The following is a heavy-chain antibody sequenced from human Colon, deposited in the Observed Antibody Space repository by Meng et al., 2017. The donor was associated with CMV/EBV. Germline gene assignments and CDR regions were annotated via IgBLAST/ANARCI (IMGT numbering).Heavy chain of an antibody. CDR3: ATALTEMTEGGYFDL. D-gene: IGHD2-21*02. V-gene: IGHV3-7*02. J-gene: IGHJ2*01. CDR1: GFPLTNYC. Sequence: EGEIGGSGGGVGSLGGSRRMSCAAFGFPLTNYCMSWGRKAPGKGREWVADIKQEKGEEYYVDSVKGRFTISRDNANNLLFLQMHSLRAEDTAVYYCATALTEMTEGGYFDLWGRGTLVTVSS. CDR2: IKQEKGEE.